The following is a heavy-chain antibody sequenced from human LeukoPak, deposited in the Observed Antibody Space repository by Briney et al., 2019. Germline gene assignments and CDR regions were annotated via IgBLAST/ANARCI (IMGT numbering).Heavy chain of an antibody. D-gene: IGHD2-15*01. J-gene: IGHJ5*02. Sequence: PETLSLTCAVYGGSFSGYYWSWIRQPPGKGLEWIGEINHSGSTNYNPSLKSRVTISVDTSKNQFSLKLSSVTAADTAVYYCARGEAIVVVVAADDNWFDPWGQGTLVTVSS. CDR3: ARGEAIVVVVAADDNWFDP. CDR2: INHSGST. V-gene: IGHV4-34*01. CDR1: GGSFSGYY.